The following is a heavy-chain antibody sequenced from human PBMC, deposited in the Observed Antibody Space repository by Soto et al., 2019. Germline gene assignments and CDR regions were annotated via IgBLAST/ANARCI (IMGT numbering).Heavy chain of an antibody. Sequence: GGSLRLSCAASGFTVSSNYMSWVRQAPGKGLEWVSVIYSGGSTYYADSVKGRFTISRDNSKNTLYLQMNSLRAEDTAVYYCARNPDTDYGDRYYYYYYMDVWGKGTTVTVSS. D-gene: IGHD4-17*01. CDR3: ARNPDTDYGDRYYYYYYMDV. J-gene: IGHJ6*03. CDR1: GFTVSSNY. CDR2: IYSGGST. V-gene: IGHV3-66*01.